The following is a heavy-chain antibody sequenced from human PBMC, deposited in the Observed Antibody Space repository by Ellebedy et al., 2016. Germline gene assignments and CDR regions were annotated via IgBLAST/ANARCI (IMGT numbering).Heavy chain of an antibody. Sequence: GESLNISXKCFGYSFHTHWIGWVRQMPGKGLERVGIIYPRDSDTSYSPSFKGQVTISADKSTNTAYLQWSGLRASDTAIYYCARHVVMDVVSGTPRDFYYYALDVWGQGTTVTVSS. CDR1: GYSFHTHW. D-gene: IGHD1-7*01. J-gene: IGHJ6*02. CDR2: IYPRDSDT. CDR3: ARHVVMDVVSGTPRDFYYYALDV. V-gene: IGHV5-51*01.